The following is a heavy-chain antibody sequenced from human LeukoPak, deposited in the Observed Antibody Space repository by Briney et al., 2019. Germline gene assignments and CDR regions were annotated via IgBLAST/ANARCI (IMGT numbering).Heavy chain of an antibody. J-gene: IGHJ4*02. CDR2: VSGSGDFT. D-gene: IGHD2-15*01. CDR1: GFTFKSYA. CDR3: AKERYCSGGSCYASPDLH. Sequence: GGSLRLSCEGSGFTFKSYAMSWVRQAPGKGLEWVSGVSGSGDFTDYADSVTGRFTISRDNPKNTLFLQMSSLRVEDTAIYYCAKERYCSGGSCYASPDLHWGQGTLVTVSS. V-gene: IGHV3-23*01.